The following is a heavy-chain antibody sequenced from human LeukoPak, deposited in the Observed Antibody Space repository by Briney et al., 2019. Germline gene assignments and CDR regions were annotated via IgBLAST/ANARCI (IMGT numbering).Heavy chain of an antibody. Sequence: GGSLRLSCAASGFTFSNHWMTWVRQAPGKGLEWVANINQDGSEKYLVDSVKGRFTISRDNAKNSLYLQMNSLRAEDTAVYYCARFRGSGWPIDYWGQGTLVTVSS. V-gene: IGHV3-7*01. J-gene: IGHJ4*02. CDR3: ARFRGSGWPIDY. CDR2: INQDGSEK. CDR1: GFTFSNHW. D-gene: IGHD6-19*01.